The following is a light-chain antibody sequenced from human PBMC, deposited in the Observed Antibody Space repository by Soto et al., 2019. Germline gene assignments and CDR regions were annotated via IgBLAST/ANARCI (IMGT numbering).Light chain of an antibody. J-gene: IGKJ4*01. Sequence: VMTLSVATLSVPPGSSATLSIRASQSVSSNLAWYQQKPGQAPRLLIYGASSRATGIPDRFSGGGSGTDFSLTISSLQPEDFATYYCKQSRSFPLTFGGGTKVDI. CDR2: GAS. CDR1: QSVSSN. V-gene: IGKV3D-15*01. CDR3: KQSRSFPLT.